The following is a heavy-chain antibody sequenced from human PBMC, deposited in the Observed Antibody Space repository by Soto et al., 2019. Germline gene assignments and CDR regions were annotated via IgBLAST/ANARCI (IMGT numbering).Heavy chain of an antibody. V-gene: IGHV1-46*01. CDR3: TSGYSYGPSFDY. Sequence: ASVKVSCKASGYSFTSYHIHWVRQAPGQGLEWMGLIDPSDGRTSYSQNFQGRVTMTRDTSTSTVYMELSSLIFEDTAVYYCTSGYSYGPSFDYWGQGILVTVSS. D-gene: IGHD5-18*01. J-gene: IGHJ4*02. CDR1: GYSFTSYH. CDR2: IDPSDGRT.